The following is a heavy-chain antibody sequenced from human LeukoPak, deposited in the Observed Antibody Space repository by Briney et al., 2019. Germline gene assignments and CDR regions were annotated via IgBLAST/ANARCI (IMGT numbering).Heavy chain of an antibody. CDR3: ARGTVAVAGVSYYGMDV. CDR2: ISAYNGNT. D-gene: IGHD6-19*01. CDR1: GYTFTSYG. V-gene: IGHV1-18*01. J-gene: IGHJ6*02. Sequence: ASVKVSCKASGYTFTSYGISWVRQAPGQGLEWMGWISAYNGNTNYAQKLQGRVTMTTDTSTSTAYMELRSLRSDDTAVYYCARGTVAVAGVSYYGMDVWGQGTTATVSS.